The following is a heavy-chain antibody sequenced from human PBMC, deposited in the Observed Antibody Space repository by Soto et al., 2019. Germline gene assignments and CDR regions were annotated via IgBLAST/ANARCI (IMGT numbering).Heavy chain of an antibody. CDR3: TTEGVGATNNYYYGMDV. CDR1: GFTFSNAW. J-gene: IGHJ6*02. V-gene: IGHV3-15*01. Sequence: GSLRLSCASSGFTFSNAWMSWVRQAPGKGLEWVGRIKSKTDGGTTDYAAPVKGRFTISRDDSKNTLYLQMNSLKTEDTAVYYCTTEGVGATNNYYYGMDVWGQGTTVTVSS. CDR2: IKSKTDGGTT. D-gene: IGHD1-26*01.